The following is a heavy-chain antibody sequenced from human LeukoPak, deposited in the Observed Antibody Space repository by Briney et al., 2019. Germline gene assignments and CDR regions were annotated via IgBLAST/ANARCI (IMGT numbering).Heavy chain of an antibody. J-gene: IGHJ5*02. D-gene: IGHD3-10*01. CDR2: IKQDGSEK. Sequence: GGSLRLSCAASGFTFSSYAMSWVRQAPGKGLEWVASIKQDGSEKNYVDSVKGRFTISRDNANDSLFLQMNSLRAEDTAVYYCAKAKFYFGSGTYPFDPWGQGTLVTVSS. CDR3: AKAKFYFGSGTYPFDP. CDR1: GFTFSSYA. V-gene: IGHV3-7*01.